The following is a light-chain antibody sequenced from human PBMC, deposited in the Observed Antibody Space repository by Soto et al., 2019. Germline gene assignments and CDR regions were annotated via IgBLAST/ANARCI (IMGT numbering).Light chain of an antibody. CDR1: QSVSSTY. J-gene: IGKJ4*01. CDR2: GAS. Sequence: EIVLTQSPGTLSLSPGERATLSYSASQSVSSTYLAWYQQKPGQAPRLLIYGASSRATGIPDRFSGSGSGTDFTLTISRLEPEDFAVYYCQHCGSLVLTFGGGTKVEIK. V-gene: IGKV3-20*01. CDR3: QHCGSLVLT.